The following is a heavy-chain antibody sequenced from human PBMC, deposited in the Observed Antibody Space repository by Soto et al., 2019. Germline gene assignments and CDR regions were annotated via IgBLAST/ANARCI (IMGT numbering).Heavy chain of an antibody. CDR3: ATRRNALFDD. J-gene: IGHJ4*02. V-gene: IGHV4-4*02. CDR2: MYHSGTT. D-gene: IGHD2-2*01. Sequence: QVQLQESGPGLVKPSGTLSLTCTVSLASISSSNYWAWVRQPPGKGLEWIGDMYHSGTTNYNPSLKSRVTTSVDKSRNQFSLKLSSVTAADTGIYYCATRRNALFDDGGQGTLVTVSS. CDR1: LASISSSNY.